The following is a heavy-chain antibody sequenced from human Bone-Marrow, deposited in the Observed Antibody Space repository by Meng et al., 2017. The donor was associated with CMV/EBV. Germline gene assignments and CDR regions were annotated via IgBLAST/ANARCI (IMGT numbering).Heavy chain of an antibody. CDR1: GFSLSTSGMC. CDR3: ARTFLGYTNAAYYYYYGMDV. D-gene: IGHD5-18*01. Sequence: SGPTLVKPTQTLTLTCTFSGFSLSTSGMCVSWVRQPPGKALEWLALIDWDDDNYYSTSLKTRLTISKDTSKNQVVLTMTNMNPVDTATYYCARTFLGYTNAAYYYYYGMDVWGQGTTVTVAS. CDR2: IDWDDDN. V-gene: IGHV2-70*20. J-gene: IGHJ6*02.